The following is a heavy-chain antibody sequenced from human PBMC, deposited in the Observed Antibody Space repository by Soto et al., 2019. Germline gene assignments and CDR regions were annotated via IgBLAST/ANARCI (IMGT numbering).Heavy chain of an antibody. Sequence: QVQLVQSGAEVKKPGTSVKISCKVSGGTFSSYAISWVRQAPGQGLEWLGEIIYIFGTAMYAQKFQGRVTIIADESASIAYMELSSLRSHDTAVYYCARGGKERFRGSGMDVWGQGTTVTVSS. J-gene: IGHJ6*02. V-gene: IGHV1-69*01. CDR1: GGTFSSYA. D-gene: IGHD1-1*01. CDR3: ARGGKERFRGSGMDV. CDR2: IIYIFGTA.